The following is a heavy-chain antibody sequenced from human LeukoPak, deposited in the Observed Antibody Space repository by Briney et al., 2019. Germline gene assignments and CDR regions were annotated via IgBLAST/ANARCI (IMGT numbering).Heavy chain of an antibody. CDR1: GYTFTSSD. J-gene: IGHJ4*02. CDR2: MNPNSGNT. CDR3: AREPTGYYYDSSGYYPFDY. D-gene: IGHD3-22*01. V-gene: IGHV1-8*01. Sequence: ASVKVSCKASGYTFTSSDFNWVRQATGQGLEWMGWMNPNSGNTGYAQKFQGRVTMTRDTSISTAYMELSSLRSEDTAVYYCAREPTGYYYDSSGYYPFDYWGQGTLVTVSS.